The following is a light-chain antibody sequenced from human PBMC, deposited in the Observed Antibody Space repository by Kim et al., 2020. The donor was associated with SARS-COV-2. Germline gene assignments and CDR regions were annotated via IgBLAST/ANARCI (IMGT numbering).Light chain of an antibody. J-gene: IGKJ1*01. V-gene: IGKV3-15*01. CDR1: QSVSSN. Sequence: EVVMTQSPATLSVSPGERATLSCRASQSVSSNLAWYQHKPGQAPRLLIYGASTRATGIPARFSGSGSGTEFTLTISNLQSEDFAIYYCQQYFNWPPWTFGQGTKVDIK. CDR2: GAS. CDR3: QQYFNWPPWT.